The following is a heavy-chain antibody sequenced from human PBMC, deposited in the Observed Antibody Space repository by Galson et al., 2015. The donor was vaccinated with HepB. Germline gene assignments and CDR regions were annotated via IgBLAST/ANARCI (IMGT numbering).Heavy chain of an antibody. CDR1: GDSVSSNTVG. J-gene: IGHJ4*02. CDR3: AKSIHLGRGFDS. CDR2: TYYRSKRFN. V-gene: IGHV6-1*01. D-gene: IGHD7-27*01. Sequence: SAISGDSVSSNTVGWNWIRQSPSRGLEWLGRTYYRSKRFNDYAVSMKSRITINPDTSKNQFSLQLNSVTLEDTAVYYCAKSIHLGRGFDSWGQGTLVTVSS.